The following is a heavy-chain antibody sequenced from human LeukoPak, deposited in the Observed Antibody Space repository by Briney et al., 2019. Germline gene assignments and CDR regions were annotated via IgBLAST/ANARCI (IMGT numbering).Heavy chain of an antibody. CDR1: GGTFSSYA. J-gene: IGHJ4*02. CDR3: ASQYGGNGYFDY. Sequence: SVKVSCKASGGTFSSYAISWVRQAPGQGLEWMGGIIPIFGTANYAQKCQGRVTITADESTSTAYMELSSLRSEDTAVYYCASQYGGNGYFDYWGQGTLVTVSS. D-gene: IGHD4-23*01. CDR2: IIPIFGTA. V-gene: IGHV1-69*13.